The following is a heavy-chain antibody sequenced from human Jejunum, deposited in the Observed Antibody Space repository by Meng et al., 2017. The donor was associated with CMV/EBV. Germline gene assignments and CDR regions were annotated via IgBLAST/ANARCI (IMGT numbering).Heavy chain of an antibody. V-gene: IGHV3-11*05. J-gene: IGHJ4*02. CDR1: GFTFSDYY. CDR2: VSSYGDYT. Sequence: QVPLVESGGGLVTPGESLCLSCAASGFTFSDYYISWIRQRPGKGLEWLSYVSSYGDYTDYADSVRARFIMSRDNAKNSLYLQMNRLEVEDTAVYFCVRGGGNDLTFDYWGQGVLVTVSS. D-gene: IGHD1-1*01. CDR3: VRGGGNDLTFDY.